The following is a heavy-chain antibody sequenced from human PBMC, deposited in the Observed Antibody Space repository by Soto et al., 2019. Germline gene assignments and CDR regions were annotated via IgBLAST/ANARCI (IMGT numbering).Heavy chain of an antibody. Sequence: QVQLVQSGAEVKKPGSSVKVSCKASGGTFSSYTISWVRQAPGQGLEWMGRIIPILGIANYAQKFQGRVTITADKPTSTAYRELSSLRSEDPAVYYWARLTGYTTPPYYYYYMDVWGKGTPVTVSS. CDR2: IIPILGIA. D-gene: IGHD3-9*01. CDR1: GGTFSSYT. CDR3: ARLTGYTTPPYYYYYMDV. V-gene: IGHV1-69*02. J-gene: IGHJ6*03.